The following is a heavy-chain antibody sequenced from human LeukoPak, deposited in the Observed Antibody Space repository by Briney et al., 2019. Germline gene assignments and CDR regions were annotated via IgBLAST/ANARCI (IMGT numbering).Heavy chain of an antibody. CDR1: GFTFSRYW. Sequence: GGSLRLSCVASGFTFSRYWTSWVRQAPGKGLEWVAKIKEDGSERDYLDSVKGRFTISRDNAKNSLYLQMNSLRAEDTAVYYCATSTSPGAFDIWGQGTMVTVSS. CDR2: IKEDGSER. V-gene: IGHV3-7*01. CDR3: ATSTSPGAFDI. J-gene: IGHJ3*02.